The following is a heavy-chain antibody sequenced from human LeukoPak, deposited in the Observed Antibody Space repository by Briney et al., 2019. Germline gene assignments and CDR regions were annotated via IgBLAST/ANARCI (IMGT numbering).Heavy chain of an antibody. V-gene: IGHV4-4*02. CDR3: ARGSWGIVATRVREFDY. CDR2: IYHSGST. D-gene: IGHD5-12*01. J-gene: IGHJ4*02. CDR1: GGSISNDNW. Sequence: SETLSLTCAVSGGSISNDNWWSWVRQPPGKGLEWIGEIYHSGSTNYNPSLKRRVTISVDKSKNQFSLKLSSVTAADTAVYYCARGSWGIVATRVREFDYWGQGTLVTVSS.